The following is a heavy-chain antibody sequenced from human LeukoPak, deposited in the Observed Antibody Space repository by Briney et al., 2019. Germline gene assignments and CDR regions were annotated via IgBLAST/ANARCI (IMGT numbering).Heavy chain of an antibody. V-gene: IGHV3-30*03. CDR1: GLTFSSYW. CDR3: ARDPDGLYGMDV. J-gene: IGHJ6*02. CDR2: ISYDGSNK. Sequence: GGSLRLSCAASGLTFSSYWMHWVRQAPGKGLEWVAVISYDGSNKYYADSVKGRFTISRDNSKNTLYLQMNSLRAEDTAVYYCARDPDGLYGMDVWGQGTTVTVSS. D-gene: IGHD1-14*01.